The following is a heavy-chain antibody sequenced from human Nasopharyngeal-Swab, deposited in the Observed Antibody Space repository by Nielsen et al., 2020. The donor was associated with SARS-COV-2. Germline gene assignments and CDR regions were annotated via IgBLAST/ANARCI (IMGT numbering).Heavy chain of an antibody. CDR1: GGTFSSYA. D-gene: IGHD6-19*01. Sequence: SVKVSCKASGGTFSSYAISWVRQAPGQGLEWMGGIIPIFGTANYAQKFQGRVTITADESTSTAYMELRSLRSDDTAVYYCAREPYSSGWYAEYWGQGTLVTVSS. CDR2: IIPIFGTA. J-gene: IGHJ4*02. V-gene: IGHV1-69*13. CDR3: AREPYSSGWYAEY.